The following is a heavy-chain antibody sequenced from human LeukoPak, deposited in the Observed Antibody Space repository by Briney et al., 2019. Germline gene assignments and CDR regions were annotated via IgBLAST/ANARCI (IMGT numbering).Heavy chain of an antibody. CDR3: ASWIPSSNFVDY. J-gene: IGHJ4*01. CDR2: IYYSGST. D-gene: IGHD2-2*01. CDR1: RGSITSNY. Sequence: SETLSLTCTVSRGSITSNYWSWIRQPPGKGLEWIGYIYYSGSTHYNPSLKSRVTISTDTSKNQFSLSLYSVTAADPGVYCCASWIPSSNFVDYGGQGPLVTVSS. V-gene: IGHV4-59*01.